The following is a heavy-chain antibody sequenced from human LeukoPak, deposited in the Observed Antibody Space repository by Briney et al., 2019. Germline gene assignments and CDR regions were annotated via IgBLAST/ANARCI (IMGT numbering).Heavy chain of an antibody. CDR2: IYYSGST. Sequence: SETLSLTCTVSGGSISSGDYYWSWIRQPPGKGLEWIGYIYYSGSTYYNPSLKSRVTISVDTSKNQFSLKLSSVTAADTAVYYCARVSDSSGYSNYFDYWGQGTLVTVSS. D-gene: IGHD3-22*01. V-gene: IGHV4-30-4*01. J-gene: IGHJ4*02. CDR3: ARVSDSSGYSNYFDY. CDR1: GGSISSGDYY.